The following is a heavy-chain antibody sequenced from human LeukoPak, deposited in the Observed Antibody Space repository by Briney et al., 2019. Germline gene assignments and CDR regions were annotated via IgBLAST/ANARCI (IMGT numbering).Heavy chain of an antibody. V-gene: IGHV1-69*05. CDR1: GGTFSSYA. CDR2: IIPIFGTA. J-gene: IGHJ4*02. Sequence: ASVKVSCKASGGTFSSYAISWVRQAPGQGLEWMGRIIPIFGTANYAQKFQGRVTITTDESTSTAYMELSSLRSEDTAVYYCASGRPAARLDWGQGTLVTVSS. D-gene: IGHD6-6*01. CDR3: ASGRPAARLD.